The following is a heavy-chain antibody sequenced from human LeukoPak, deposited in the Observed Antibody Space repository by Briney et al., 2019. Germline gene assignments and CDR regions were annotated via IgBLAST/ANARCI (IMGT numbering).Heavy chain of an antibody. V-gene: IGHV4-39*01. CDR3: ARRSRCSTTSCPPNFFDY. CDR2: MCYSGNT. D-gene: IGHD2-2*01. Sequence: RPSETLSLTCTVSGGSISSTDFYWGWIRQPPGKGLEWIGSMCYSGNTYYNPSLKSRVTMSVDTSKNQFALKLSSVTAADTAVYYCARRSRCSTTSCPPNFFDYWGQGTLVTVSS. J-gene: IGHJ4*02. CDR1: GGSISSTDFY.